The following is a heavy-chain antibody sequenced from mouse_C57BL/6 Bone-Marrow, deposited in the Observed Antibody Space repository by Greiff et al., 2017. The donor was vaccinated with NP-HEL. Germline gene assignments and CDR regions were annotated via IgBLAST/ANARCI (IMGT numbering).Heavy chain of an antibody. CDR1: GFNIKDDY. V-gene: IGHV14-4*01. CDR3: TTNPEGAMDY. J-gene: IGHJ4*01. CDR2: IDPENGDT. Sequence: VQLQQSGAELVRPGASVKLSCTASGFNIKDDYMHWVKQRPEQGLEWIGWIDPENGDTEYASKFQGKATITADTSSNTAYLQLSSLTSEDTAVYHCTTNPEGAMDYWGQGTSVTVSS.